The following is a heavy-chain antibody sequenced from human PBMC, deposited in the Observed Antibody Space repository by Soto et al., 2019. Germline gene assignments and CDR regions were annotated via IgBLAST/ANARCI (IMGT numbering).Heavy chain of an antibody. J-gene: IGHJ6*02. D-gene: IGHD2-21*02. V-gene: IGHV1-69*12. CDR2: IMPIFRAP. Sequence: QVQLVQSGAEVKKPGSSVKVSCKASGGAFSDYAFSWVRQAPGQGLEWLGGIMPIFRAPDYAQKFQGRVTITAXEITXTXHMEMNSLRSEDTAVYYCASWLKGTDIGNYYYGMDVWGQGTTVTVS. CDR3: ASWLKGTDIGNYYYGMDV. CDR1: GGAFSDYA.